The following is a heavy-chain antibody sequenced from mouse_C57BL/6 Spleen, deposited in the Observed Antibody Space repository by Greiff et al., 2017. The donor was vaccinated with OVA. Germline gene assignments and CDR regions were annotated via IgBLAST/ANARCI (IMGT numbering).Heavy chain of an antibody. Sequence: QVQLKQPGAELVKPGASVKLSCKASGYTFTSYWMHWVKQRPGQGLEWIGMIHPNSGSTNYNEKFKSKATLTVDKSSSTAYMQLSSLTSEDSAVYYCAREGYYGSPWYFDVWGTGTTVTVSS. CDR2: IHPNSGST. J-gene: IGHJ1*03. V-gene: IGHV1-64*01. D-gene: IGHD1-1*01. CDR1: GYTFTSYW. CDR3: AREGYYGSPWYFDV.